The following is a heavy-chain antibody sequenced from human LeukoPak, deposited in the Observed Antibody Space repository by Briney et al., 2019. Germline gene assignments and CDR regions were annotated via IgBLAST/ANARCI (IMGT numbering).Heavy chain of an antibody. Sequence: PSETLSLTCTVSGASVSGSAYYWGWIRQPPGKGLEWIGNIYYSGSTYYNESLESRVTISVDTSKDQFSLKLSSVTAADTAVYYCARYEEYFQHWGQGTLVTVSS. J-gene: IGHJ1*01. CDR3: ARYEEYFQH. CDR2: IYYSGST. V-gene: IGHV4-39*07. CDR1: GASVSGSAYY. D-gene: IGHD3-16*01.